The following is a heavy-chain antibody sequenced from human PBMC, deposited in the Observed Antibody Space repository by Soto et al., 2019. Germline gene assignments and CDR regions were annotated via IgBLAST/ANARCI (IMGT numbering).Heavy chain of an antibody. D-gene: IGHD1-26*01. CDR2: ICSGGST. V-gene: IGHV3-23*01. CDR1: GFTFSSYA. J-gene: IGHJ6*02. CDR3: AKSINKEWELLSYYYYYGMDV. Sequence: GGSLRLSCAASGFTFSSYAMHWVRQAPGKGLEWVSVICSGGSTYHADSVKGRFTISRDNSKNTLYLQMNSLRAEDTAVYYCAKSINKEWELLSYYYYYGMDVWGQGTTVTVSS.